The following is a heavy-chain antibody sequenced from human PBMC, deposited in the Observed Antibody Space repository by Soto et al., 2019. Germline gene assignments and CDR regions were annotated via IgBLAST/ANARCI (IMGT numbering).Heavy chain of an antibody. D-gene: IGHD6-19*01. V-gene: IGHV4-59*08. CDR3: ARPYSSGWYYFDY. CDR2: IHSGST. Sequence: QVQLQESGPGLVKPSETLSLTCTVSGGSISNYYWNWIRQPPGKGLEWIGNIHSGSTNYNPSRKSRVTISVDTSKNQFSLKLSSVTAADTAVYYCARPYSSGWYYFDYWGQGTLVTVSS. CDR1: GGSISNYY. J-gene: IGHJ4*02.